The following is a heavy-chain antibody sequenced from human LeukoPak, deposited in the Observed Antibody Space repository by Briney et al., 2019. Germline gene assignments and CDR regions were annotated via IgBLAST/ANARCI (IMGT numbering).Heavy chain of an antibody. CDR1: GFYFRTYT. CDR3: ARDFSISPVRGVINFDS. V-gene: IGHV3-21*01. CDR2: ISSSSTSI. D-gene: IGHD3-10*01. J-gene: IGHJ4*02. Sequence: PGGSLRLSCAASGFYFRTYTMNWVRQAPGKGLEWVSSISSSSTSIYYAPSMRGRFTISRDNAKNSIYLQMSRLRVDDTAVYYCARDFSISPVRGVINFDSWGQGTLVTVSS.